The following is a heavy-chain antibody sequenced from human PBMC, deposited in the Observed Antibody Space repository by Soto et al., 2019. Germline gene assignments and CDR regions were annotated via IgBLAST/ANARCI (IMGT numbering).Heavy chain of an antibody. CDR2: IYYSGST. Sequence: SETLSLTYTVSGGSVSSGSYYWSWIRQPPGKGLEWIGYIYYSGSTNYNPSLKSRVTISVDTSKNQFSLKLSSVTAADTAVYYCARDLARAARYNWFDPWGQGTLVTVSS. J-gene: IGHJ5*02. D-gene: IGHD6-6*01. CDR3: ARDLARAARYNWFDP. V-gene: IGHV4-61*01. CDR1: GGSVSSGSYY.